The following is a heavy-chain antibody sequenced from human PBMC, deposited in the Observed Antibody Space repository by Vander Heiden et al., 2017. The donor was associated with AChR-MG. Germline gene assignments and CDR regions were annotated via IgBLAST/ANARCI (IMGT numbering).Heavy chain of an antibody. CDR3: ARVSRSSGQIDYWYFDL. D-gene: IGHD6-19*01. V-gene: IGHV3-13*01. J-gene: IGHJ2*01. Sequence: EVQLVESGGGLVQPGGSLRLSCAASGFTFSSYDMHWVRQATGKGLEWVSAIGTAGDTYYPGSVKGRFTISRENAKNSLYLQMNSLRAGDTAVYYCARVSRSSGQIDYWYFDLWGRGTLVTVSS. CDR2: IGTAGDT. CDR1: GFTFSSYD.